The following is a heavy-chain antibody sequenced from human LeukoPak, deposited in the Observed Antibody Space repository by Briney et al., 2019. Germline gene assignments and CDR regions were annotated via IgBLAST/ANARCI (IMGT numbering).Heavy chain of an antibody. CDR1: GFTFSDYY. Sequence: GGSLRLSCTASGFTFSDYYMSWIRQAPGKGLEWVSYISSSSSYTNYADSVKGRFTISRDNAKNSLYLQMNSLRAEDTAVYYCAREGNSYGYPYWGQGTLVTVSS. CDR3: AREGNSYGYPY. V-gene: IGHV3-11*06. J-gene: IGHJ4*02. D-gene: IGHD5-18*01. CDR2: ISSSSSYT.